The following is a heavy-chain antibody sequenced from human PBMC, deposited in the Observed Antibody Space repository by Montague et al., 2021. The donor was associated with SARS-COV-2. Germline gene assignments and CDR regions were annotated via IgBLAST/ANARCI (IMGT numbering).Heavy chain of an antibody. Sequence: SETLSLTCSVSGGSINSTSFFWAWIRQPPGKGLEWVGSMYSSGTTYSNPSLKSRVTISGDTSRNQLSVRLSSVTAADTAVYYCARSTSGWFIYWGQGTLVTVSS. D-gene: IGHD6-19*01. CDR1: GGSINSTSFF. CDR2: MYSSGTT. J-gene: IGHJ4*02. V-gene: IGHV4-39*01. CDR3: ARSTSGWFIY.